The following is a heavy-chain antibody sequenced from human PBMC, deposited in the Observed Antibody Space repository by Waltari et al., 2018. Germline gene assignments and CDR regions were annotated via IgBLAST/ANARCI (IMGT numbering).Heavy chain of an antibody. CDR1: GYSISSGYY. CDR2: IYHSGST. CDR3: ARHGPNWNLPY. J-gene: IGHJ4*02. V-gene: IGHV4-38-2*01. Sequence: QVQLQESGPGLVKPSETLSLTCAVSGYSISSGYYWGWIRQPPGKGLEWIGSIYHSGSTYYNPSLKSRVTISVDTSKNQFSLKLSSVTAADTAVYYCARHGPNWNLPYWGQGTLVTVSS. D-gene: IGHD1-1*01.